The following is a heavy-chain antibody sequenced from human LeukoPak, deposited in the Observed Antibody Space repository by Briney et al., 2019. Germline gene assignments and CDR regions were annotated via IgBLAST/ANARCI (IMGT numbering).Heavy chain of an antibody. CDR1: VGTFSSYA. CDR3: ARMGMNDFWSGYYALDFQH. Sequence: GASVKVSCKASVGTFSSYAISWVRQAPGQGLEWMGGIIPIFGSANYAQKFQGRVTLTADESTTTAYMELSSLRSEDTAVYYCARMGMNDFWSGYYALDFQHWGQGTLVTVSS. V-gene: IGHV1-69*13. J-gene: IGHJ1*01. D-gene: IGHD3-3*01. CDR2: IIPIFGSA.